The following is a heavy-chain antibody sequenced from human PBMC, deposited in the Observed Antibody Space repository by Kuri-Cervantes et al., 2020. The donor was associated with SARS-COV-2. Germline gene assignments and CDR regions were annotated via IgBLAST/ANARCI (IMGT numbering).Heavy chain of an antibody. CDR3: ARVGIYDYSNYRPFDY. CDR1: GYTFTGYY. V-gene: IGHV1-2*02. D-gene: IGHD4-11*01. J-gene: IGHJ4*02. Sequence: ASVKVSCKASGYTFTGYYMHWVRQAPGQGLEGMGWINPNSGGTNYEQKFQGRVTMTRDTSISTAYMELSRQRADDTAVYYCARVGIYDYSNYRPFDYWGQGTLVTVSS. CDR2: INPNSGGT.